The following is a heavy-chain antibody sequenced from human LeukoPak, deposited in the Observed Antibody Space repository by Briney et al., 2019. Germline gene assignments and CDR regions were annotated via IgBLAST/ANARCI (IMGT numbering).Heavy chain of an antibody. CDR1: GFPFSNYA. CDR2: IRGSGGNT. V-gene: IGHV3-23*01. D-gene: IGHD4-17*01. Sequence: GGSLRLSCAASGFPFSNYALVWVRQAPGKGLEWVSAIRGSGGNTNYADAVKGRFTISRDNSKNALYLQMNSLRAEDTAVYYCGRDPNGDYVGAFEFWGQGTMVTVSS. J-gene: IGHJ3*01. CDR3: GRDPNGDYVGAFEF.